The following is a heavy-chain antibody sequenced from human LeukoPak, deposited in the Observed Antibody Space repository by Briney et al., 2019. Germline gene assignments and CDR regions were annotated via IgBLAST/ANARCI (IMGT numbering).Heavy chain of an antibody. D-gene: IGHD3-22*01. Sequence: GGSLRLSCAASGFTFSSYSMNWVRQAAGKGLEWISYISSSGNTIFYSDSVKGRFTISRDNAKNSLYLQMNSLRAEDTAVYYCARDDYYYDSSGYSSSYYYYYMDVWGKGTTVTVSS. V-gene: IGHV3-48*01. CDR1: GFTFSSYS. CDR2: ISSSGNTI. CDR3: ARDDYYYDSSGYSSSYYYYYMDV. J-gene: IGHJ6*03.